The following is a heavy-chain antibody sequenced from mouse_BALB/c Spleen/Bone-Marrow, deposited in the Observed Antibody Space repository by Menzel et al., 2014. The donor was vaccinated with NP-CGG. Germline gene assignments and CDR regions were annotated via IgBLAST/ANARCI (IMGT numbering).Heavy chain of an antibody. CDR2: INPSSGYT. CDR1: GYTFTSYT. CDR3: ARWANWDGFAY. D-gene: IGHD4-1*02. J-gene: IGHJ3*01. V-gene: IGHV1-4*01. Sequence: QVQLQQSGAELARPGASVKMSCKASGYTFTSYTMHWVKQRPGQGLVWIGYINPSSGYTNYNQKFMDKATLTADKSSSTAYMQLSSLTSEDSAVYYCARWANWDGFAYWGQGTLVTVSA.